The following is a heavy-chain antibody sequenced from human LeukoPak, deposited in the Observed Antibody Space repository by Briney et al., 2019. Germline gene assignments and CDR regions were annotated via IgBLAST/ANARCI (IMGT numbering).Heavy chain of an antibody. CDR3: ARGETYYDFWSGYDWFDP. Sequence: SETLSLTRTVSGGSVSSYYWSWIRQPPGKGLEWIGYIYTSGSTNYNPSLKSRVTISVDTSKNQFSLKLSSVTAADTAVYYCARGETYYDFWSGYDWFDPWGQGTLVTVSS. D-gene: IGHD3-3*01. V-gene: IGHV4-4*09. CDR1: GGSVSSYY. CDR2: IYTSGST. J-gene: IGHJ5*02.